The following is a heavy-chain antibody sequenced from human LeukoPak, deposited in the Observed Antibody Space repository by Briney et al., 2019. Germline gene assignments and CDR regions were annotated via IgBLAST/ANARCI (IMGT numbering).Heavy chain of an antibody. CDR3: ARDPRLWFGELLTDY. V-gene: IGHV1-69*04. CDR1: GGTFSSYA. Sequence: ASVKVSCKASGGTFSSYAISWVRQAPGQGLEWMGRIIPILGIANYAQKFQGRVTITADKSTSTAYMELSSLRSEDTAVYYCARDPRLWFGELLTDYWGQGTLVTVSS. CDR2: IIPILGIA. J-gene: IGHJ4*02. D-gene: IGHD3-10*01.